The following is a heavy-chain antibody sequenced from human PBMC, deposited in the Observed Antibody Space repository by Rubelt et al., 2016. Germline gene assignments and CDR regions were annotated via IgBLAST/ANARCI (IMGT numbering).Heavy chain of an antibody. J-gene: IGHJ4*02. V-gene: IGHV4-39*07. CDR3: ASGTVYFDN. CDR1: GGSVSTDSHY. CDR2: INHSGST. Sequence: QMQLQESGPGLVKPSETLSLTCTVSGGSVSTDSHYWGWIRQPPGKGLEWIGEINHSGSTNYNPSLKSRATISVDVSKTQFSLRLASVTAADTAVYYCASGTVYFDNWGQGTLVTVSS. D-gene: IGHD3/OR15-3a*01.